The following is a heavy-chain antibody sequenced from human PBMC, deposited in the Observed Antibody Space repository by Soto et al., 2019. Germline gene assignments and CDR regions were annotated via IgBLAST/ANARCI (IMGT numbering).Heavy chain of an antibody. CDR1: GYTLTSYA. Sequence: ASVKVSCKASGYTLTSYAVRWVRQAPGQRLEWMGWINAGNGNTKYSQKFQGRVTITRDTSASTAYMELSSLRSEDTAVYYCARLAAARPPNYYYYMDVWGKGTTLTVSS. J-gene: IGHJ6*03. D-gene: IGHD6-13*01. CDR2: INAGNGNT. V-gene: IGHV1-3*01. CDR3: ARLAAARPPNYYYYMDV.